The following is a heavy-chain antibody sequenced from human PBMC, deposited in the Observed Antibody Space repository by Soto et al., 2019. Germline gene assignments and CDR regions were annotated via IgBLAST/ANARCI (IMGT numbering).Heavy chain of an antibody. V-gene: IGHV4-30-2*01. CDR3: ARAPWGTRYGMDV. CDR1: GGSISSAAHA. D-gene: IGHD7-27*01. J-gene: IGHJ6*02. Sequence: SETLSLTCAVSGGSISSAAHAWSWIRQPPGKSLEWIGYSYYSGSTYHNPSLKSRVTISVDTSKNQFSLKMWSVTAADTAVYYCARAPWGTRYGMDVWGQGTAVTVSS. CDR2: SYYSGST.